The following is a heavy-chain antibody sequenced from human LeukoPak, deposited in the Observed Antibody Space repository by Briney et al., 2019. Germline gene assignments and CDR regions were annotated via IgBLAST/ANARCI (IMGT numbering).Heavy chain of an antibody. CDR3: ARVVDHDYGDYYLDY. D-gene: IGHD4-17*01. CDR1: GFTVSSNE. J-gene: IGHJ4*02. V-gene: IGHV3-38-3*01. Sequence: TGGSLRLSCAASGFTVSSNEMSWVRQAPGKGLEWVSSISGGSTYYADSVKGRLTISRDNSKNTLYLQMNSLRAEDTAVYYCARVVDHDYGDYYLDYWGQGTLVTVSS. CDR2: ISGGST.